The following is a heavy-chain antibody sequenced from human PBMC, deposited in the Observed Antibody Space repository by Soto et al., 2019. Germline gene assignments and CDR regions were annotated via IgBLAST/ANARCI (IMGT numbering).Heavy chain of an antibody. CDR2: ISYSGST. V-gene: IGHV4-61*01. J-gene: IGHJ6*02. Sequence: PETLCLTCTVSGGSVNSGTYYWSWIRQPPGKGLEWIGYISYSGSTNYNPSLKSRLTISVETSKNQFSLKLTSVTAADTAVYYCARDLVKEEIPAVFYYYGMDVWCQGPTVT. D-gene: IGHD2-2*01. CDR1: GGSVNSGTYY. CDR3: ARDLVKEEIPAVFYYYGMDV.